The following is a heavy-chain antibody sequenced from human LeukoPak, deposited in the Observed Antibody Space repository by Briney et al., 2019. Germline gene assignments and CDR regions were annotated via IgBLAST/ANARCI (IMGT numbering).Heavy chain of an antibody. J-gene: IGHJ4*02. Sequence: GGSLRLSCAASGFTFSSYAMSWVRQAPGQGLEWVSAISGSGGSTYYADSVKGRFTISRDNAKNSLYLQMNSLRVEDTAVYYCARGASGNYEPDFWGQGTLVTVSS. CDR1: GFTFSSYA. V-gene: IGHV3-23*01. CDR3: ARGASGNYEPDF. D-gene: IGHD1-26*01. CDR2: ISGSGGST.